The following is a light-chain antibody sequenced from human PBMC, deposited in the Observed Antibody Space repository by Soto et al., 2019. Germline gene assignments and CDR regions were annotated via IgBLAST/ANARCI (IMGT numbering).Light chain of an antibody. CDR1: QSVSSSH. V-gene: IGKV3-20*01. J-gene: IGKJ1*01. CDR2: GAS. CDR3: QQYGSSRWT. Sequence: EIVLTQSPGTLSLSPGERATLSCRASQSVSSSHLAWYQQKPGQAPRLLIYGASNRATGIPDRFSGSGSETDFTLTISRLEPEDFAVYYCQQYGSSRWTFGQATKVEIK.